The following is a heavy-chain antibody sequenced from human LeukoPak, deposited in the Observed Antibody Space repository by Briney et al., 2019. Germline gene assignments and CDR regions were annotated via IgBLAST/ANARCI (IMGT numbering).Heavy chain of an antibody. Sequence: GGSLRLSCAASGFIFSNSWMTWVRQVPGKGLEWVGRIKNKTENEETKYPAPVKGRFTISRDDSRNTLYLQMNSLKIEDTAVYYCVTDGTANSYVGFDPWGQGTLVTVSS. CDR3: VTDGTANSYVGFDP. CDR1: GFIFSNSW. CDR2: IKNKTENEET. D-gene: IGHD1-1*01. J-gene: IGHJ5*02. V-gene: IGHV3-15*01.